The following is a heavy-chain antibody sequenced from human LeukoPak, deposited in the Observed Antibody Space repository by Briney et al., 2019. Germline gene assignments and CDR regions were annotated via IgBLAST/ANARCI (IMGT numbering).Heavy chain of an antibody. CDR2: IYPGDSDT. CDR3: AITMRYCTSTSCSNPFDY. V-gene: IGHV5-51*01. CDR1: GYSFTNYW. Sequence: GESLKISCKGSGYSFTNYWIGWVRQMPGKGLEWMGIIYPGDSDTGYSPSFQGQVTISADKSISTAYLQWSSLKASDTAMYYCAITMRYCTSTSCSNPFDYWGQGTLVTVSS. D-gene: IGHD2-2*01. J-gene: IGHJ4*02.